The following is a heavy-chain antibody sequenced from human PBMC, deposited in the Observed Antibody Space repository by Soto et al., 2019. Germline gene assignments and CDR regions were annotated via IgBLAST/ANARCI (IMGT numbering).Heavy chain of an antibody. J-gene: IGHJ4*02. D-gene: IGHD5-12*01. CDR3: ARAGGETVATTFFYY. V-gene: IGHV3-33*01. Sequence: GGSLRLSCAASGFTFSRHGMHWVRQAPGKGLEWVAVIWYDGSNKFYTDSVKGRFTISRDNSKNTLYLEMNSLRADDTGVYYCARAGGETVATTFFYYWGQGTLVTVSS. CDR1: GFTFSRHG. CDR2: IWYDGSNK.